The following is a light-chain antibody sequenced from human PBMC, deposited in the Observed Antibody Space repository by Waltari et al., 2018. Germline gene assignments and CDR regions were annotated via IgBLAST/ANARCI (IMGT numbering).Light chain of an antibody. Sequence: DIVMTQSPATLSVSPGERVALPCRASQSISSNLAWYQQKPGQAPRLLMYGASIRATGIPARFSGSGSGTEFTLTISSLQPDDFATYYCQQYNTYSYTFGQGTKVEI. CDR1: QSISSN. J-gene: IGKJ2*01. CDR2: GAS. CDR3: QQYNTYSYT. V-gene: IGKV3-15*01.